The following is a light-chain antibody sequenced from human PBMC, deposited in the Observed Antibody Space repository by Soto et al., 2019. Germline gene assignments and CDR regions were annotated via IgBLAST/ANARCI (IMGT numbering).Light chain of an antibody. J-gene: IGKJ4*01. CDR1: QSVSSN. V-gene: IGKV3-15*01. CDR2: GAS. CDR3: QQYNNWPLT. Sequence: EIVMTQSPATLPVSPGERATLSCRASQSVSSNLAWYQQKRGQAPRLLIYGASTRATGIPARFSGSGSGTEFTLTISSLQSEDCAVYYCQQYNNWPLTFGGGTKVEIK.